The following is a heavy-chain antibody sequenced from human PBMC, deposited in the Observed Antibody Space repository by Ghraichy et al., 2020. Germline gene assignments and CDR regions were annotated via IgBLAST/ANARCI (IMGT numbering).Heavy chain of an antibody. D-gene: IGHD3-3*01. Sequence: LSLTCAASGFTFSNYAMNWVRQAPGKGLEWVSGISGSGGSTYYADSVKGRFTISRDNSKNTLYLQMNSLRAEDTAVYYCAKPNDFWSGAFDYWGQGTLVTVSS. J-gene: IGHJ4*02. CDR1: GFTFSNYA. CDR3: AKPNDFWSGAFDY. CDR2: ISGSGGST. V-gene: IGHV3-23*01.